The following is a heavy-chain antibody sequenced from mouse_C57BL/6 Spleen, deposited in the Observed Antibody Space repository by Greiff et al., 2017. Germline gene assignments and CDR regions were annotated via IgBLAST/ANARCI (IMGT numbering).Heavy chain of an antibody. V-gene: IGHV2-2*01. CDR3: SRNGYYYSNYAMDY. D-gene: IGHD2-5*01. CDR1: GFSLTSYG. CDR2: IWSGGST. J-gene: IGHJ4*01. Sequence: QVQLQQSGPGLVQPSQSLSITCTVSGFSLTSYGVHWVRQSPGKGLEWLGVIWSGGSTDYNAAFISRLGISKDNSKSQVFFKMNSLRADDTAIYYCSRNGYYYSNYAMDYWGQGTSVTVSS.